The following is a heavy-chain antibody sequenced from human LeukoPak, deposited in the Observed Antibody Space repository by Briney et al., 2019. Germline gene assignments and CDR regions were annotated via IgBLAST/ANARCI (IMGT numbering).Heavy chain of an antibody. CDR2: IYYNGRT. J-gene: IGHJ4*02. CDR3: ARDFGQTDYGDYDAPSYYFDY. V-gene: IGHV4-39*07. Sequence: SETLSLTCTVSGGSISSTNYYWGWIRQPPGEGLECIGSIYYNGRTYYNPSLKSRVTISVDTSKNQFSLKLSSVTAADTAVYYCARDFGQTDYGDYDAPSYYFDYWGQGTLVTVSS. CDR1: GGSISSTNYY. D-gene: IGHD4-17*01.